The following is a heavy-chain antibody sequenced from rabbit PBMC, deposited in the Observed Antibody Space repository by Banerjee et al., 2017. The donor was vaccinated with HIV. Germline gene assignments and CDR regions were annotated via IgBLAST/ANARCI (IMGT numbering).Heavy chain of an antibody. CDR3: ARYGSSAYSL. CDR2: IYTGDGST. V-gene: IGHV1S40*01. CDR1: GIDFSSYYY. Sequence: QSLEESGGDLVKPGASLTLTCTASGIDFSSYYYMCWVRQAPGRGLEWIGCIYTGDGSTYYASWAKGRFTISKTSSTTVTLQMTSLTAADTATYFCARYGSSAYSLWGQGTLVTVS. D-gene: IGHD1-1*01. J-gene: IGHJ3*01.